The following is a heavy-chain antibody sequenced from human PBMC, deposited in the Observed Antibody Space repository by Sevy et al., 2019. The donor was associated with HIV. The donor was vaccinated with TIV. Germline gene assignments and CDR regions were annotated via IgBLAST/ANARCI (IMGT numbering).Heavy chain of an antibody. J-gene: IGHJ3*02. CDR1: GFTFSSYA. D-gene: IGHD3-22*01. Sequence: GGSLRLSCAASGFTFSSYAMNWVRQAPGKGLEWVSSVLGDGDITDYADSVKGRFTISRDKSKNTLYLQMHSLRAEDTAVYYCAGERYDSSGSFDAFDIWGQGTMVTVSS. CDR2: VLGDGDIT. CDR3: AGERYDSSGSFDAFDI. V-gene: IGHV3-23*01.